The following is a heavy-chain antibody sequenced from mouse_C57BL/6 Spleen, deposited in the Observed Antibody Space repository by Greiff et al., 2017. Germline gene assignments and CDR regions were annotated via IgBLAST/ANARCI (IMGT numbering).Heavy chain of an antibody. CDR2: IRSKSNNYAT. J-gene: IGHJ4*01. CDR1: GFSFTTYA. V-gene: IGHV10-1*01. CDR3: VRDGNYGSAMDY. Sequence: EVQLVESDGGLVQPKGSLTLSCAASGFSFTTYAMNWVRQAPGQGLEWVARIRSKSNNYATYYDESVKDRLTISRDASESMLYLQMNNLKTEDTAMYYCVRDGNYGSAMDYWGQGTSVTVSS. D-gene: IGHD2-1*01.